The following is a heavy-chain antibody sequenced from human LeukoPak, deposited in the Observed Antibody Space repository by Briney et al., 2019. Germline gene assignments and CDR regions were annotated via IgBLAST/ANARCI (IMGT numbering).Heavy chain of an antibody. V-gene: IGHV4-34*01. Sequence: KPSETLSLTCAVYGGSFSGYYWSWIRQPPGKGLEWIGEINHSGSTNYSPSLKSRVTISVDTSKNQFSLKLSSVTAADTAVYYCARKSSAASFDFDYWGQGTLVTVSS. J-gene: IGHJ4*02. CDR1: GGSFSGYY. CDR2: INHSGST. D-gene: IGHD2-2*01. CDR3: ARKSSAASFDFDY.